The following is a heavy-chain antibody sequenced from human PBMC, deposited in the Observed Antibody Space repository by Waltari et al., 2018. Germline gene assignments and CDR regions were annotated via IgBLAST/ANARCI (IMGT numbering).Heavy chain of an antibody. D-gene: IGHD5-12*01. CDR1: GYSFTSYW. Sequence: EVQLVQSGAEVKKPGESLRTSCKGSGYSFTSYWIRWVRQMPGKGLEWMGRIDPRDSYTNYSPSFQGHVTISADKSISTAYLQWSSLKASDTAMYYCARSGPIVATPEGGDYWGQGTLVTVSS. CDR3: ARSGPIVATPEGGDY. V-gene: IGHV5-10-1*03. J-gene: IGHJ4*02. CDR2: IDPRDSYT.